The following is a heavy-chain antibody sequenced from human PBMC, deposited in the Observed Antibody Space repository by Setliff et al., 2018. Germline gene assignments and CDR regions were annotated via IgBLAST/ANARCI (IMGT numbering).Heavy chain of an antibody. V-gene: IGHV4-4*08. CDR3: ARDPASPAAAGGWFNP. CDR1: GGSISSYY. Sequence: SETLSLTCTVSGGSISSYYWSWIRQPPGKGLEWIGYIYTSGSTNYNPSLKSRVTISVDTSKNQFSLKLSSVTAADTAVYYCARDPASPAAAGGWFNPWGQGTLVTVSS. CDR2: IYTSGST. D-gene: IGHD6-13*01. J-gene: IGHJ5*02.